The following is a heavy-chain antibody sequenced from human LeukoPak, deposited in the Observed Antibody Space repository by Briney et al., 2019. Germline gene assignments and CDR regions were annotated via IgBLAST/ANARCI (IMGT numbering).Heavy chain of an antibody. D-gene: IGHD5-24*01. J-gene: IGHJ4*02. CDR3: AKALTRDGYSLDY. CDR2: IRYDGSNE. Sequence: GGSLRLSCAASGFTFSSYGMHWVSQTPAKGLEWVAFIRYDGSNEYYADSVKGRFTISRDNSKNTLYLQMNSLRAEDTAVYHCAKALTRDGYSLDYWGQGTLVTVSS. V-gene: IGHV3-30*02. CDR1: GFTFSSYG.